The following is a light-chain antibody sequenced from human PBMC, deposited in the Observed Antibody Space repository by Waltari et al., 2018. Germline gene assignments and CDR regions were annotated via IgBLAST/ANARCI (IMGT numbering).Light chain of an antibody. CDR1: QDIYIS. Sequence: ITCQANQDIYISLNWYQQQPGKAPNLLIDGSSNLKAWVPSRFSGSGAGTHFTFTISSLQADDFATYCWQQYDTPLSFGGGTKVAIK. CDR3: QQYDTPLS. V-gene: IGKV1-33*01. J-gene: IGKJ4*01. CDR2: GSS.